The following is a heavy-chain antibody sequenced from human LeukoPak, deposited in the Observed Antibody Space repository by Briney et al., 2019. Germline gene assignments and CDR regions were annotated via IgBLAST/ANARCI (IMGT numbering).Heavy chain of an antibody. CDR1: GFTFSSYE. Sequence: GGSLRLSCAASGFTFSSYEMNWVRQAPGKGLEWVSYISSSGSTIYYADSVKGRFTISRANAKNSLYLQMNSLRAEDTAVYYCAELGITMIGGVWGEGTTVTISS. J-gene: IGHJ6*04. CDR2: ISSSGSTI. D-gene: IGHD3-10*02. V-gene: IGHV3-48*03. CDR3: AELGITMIGGV.